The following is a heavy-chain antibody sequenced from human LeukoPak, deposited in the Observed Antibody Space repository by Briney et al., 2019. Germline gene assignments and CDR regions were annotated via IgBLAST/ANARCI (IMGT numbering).Heavy chain of an antibody. CDR3: ARGGGYYDFWSGYYSSSYYYYGMDV. CDR1: GYTFTSYD. CDR2: MNPNSGNT. V-gene: IGHV1-8*01. D-gene: IGHD3-3*01. Sequence: ASVKVSCKASGYTFTSYDINWVRQATGQGLEWMGWMNPNSGNTGYAQKFQGRVTMTRNTSISTAYMELSSLRSEDTAVYYCARGGGYYDFWSGYYSSSYYYYGMDVWGQGTTVTVSS. J-gene: IGHJ6*02.